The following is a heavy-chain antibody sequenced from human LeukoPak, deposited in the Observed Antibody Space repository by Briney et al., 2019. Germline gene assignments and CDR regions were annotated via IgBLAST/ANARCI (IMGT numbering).Heavy chain of an antibody. CDR1: GFTFSSYG. CDR3: AKDQVDTAMALPSV. CDR2: IRYDGSNK. J-gene: IGHJ4*02. D-gene: IGHD5-18*01. Sequence: GESLRLSCAASGFTFSSYGMHWVRQAPGKGLEWVAFIRYDGSNKYYADSAKGRFTISRDNSKNTLYLQMNSLRAEDTAVYYCAKDQVDTAMALPSVWGQGTLVTVSS. V-gene: IGHV3-30*02.